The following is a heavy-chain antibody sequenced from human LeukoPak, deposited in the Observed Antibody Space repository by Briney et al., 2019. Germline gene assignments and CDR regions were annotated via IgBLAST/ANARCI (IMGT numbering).Heavy chain of an antibody. CDR2: IYFSGTT. CDR1: GDSISSRRYY. Sequence: PSETLSLTCNVSGDSISSRRYYWGWIRQPPGKGLEWIGTIYFSGTTYYNPSLESRITIFLDTPKNQFSLRLRSVTAADTAVYYCARRRDVLEWFTNSPFDYWGQGTLVTVSS. J-gene: IGHJ4*02. V-gene: IGHV4-39*01. D-gene: IGHD3-3*01. CDR3: ARRRDVLEWFTNSPFDY.